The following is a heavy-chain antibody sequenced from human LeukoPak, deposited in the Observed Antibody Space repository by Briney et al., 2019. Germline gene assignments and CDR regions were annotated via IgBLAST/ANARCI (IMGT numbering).Heavy chain of an antibody. CDR1: GGSISGSY. J-gene: IGHJ4*02. Sequence: ASETLSLTCTVSGGSISGSYWSWIRQPPGKGLEWIAYMYNSGSTNYNPSLKSRVTISIDTSKNQFSLKLSSLTAADTAIYYCARGIESYGDYGYWGQGILFTVSS. CDR2: MYNSGST. D-gene: IGHD4-17*01. V-gene: IGHV4-59*01. CDR3: ARGIESYGDYGY.